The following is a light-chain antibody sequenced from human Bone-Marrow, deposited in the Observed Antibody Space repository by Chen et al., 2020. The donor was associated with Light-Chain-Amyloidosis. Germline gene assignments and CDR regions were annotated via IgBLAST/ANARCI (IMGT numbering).Light chain of an antibody. J-gene: IGLJ3*02. CDR1: NIGSTS. CDR2: DAS. CDR3: QVWDRSSDRPV. Sequence: SYVLTQPSSVSVAPGHTATLACGGNNIGSTSGYWYQQTPGQAPLLVVYDASDRPAGIPERLSGSNSGNTATLTISRVEAGDEADYYCQVWDRSSDRPVFGGGTKLTVL. V-gene: IGLV3-21*02.